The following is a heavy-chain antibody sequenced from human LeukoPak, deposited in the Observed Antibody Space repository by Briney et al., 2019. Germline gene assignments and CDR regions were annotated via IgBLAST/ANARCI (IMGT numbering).Heavy chain of an antibody. Sequence: GGSLRLSCAASDFTFSSHWMYWVRQAPGKGLVWVARLSGDGITTRHADSVKGRFTISRDNAKNTLYLQMSSLRVEDTALYYCARGIASSRSVAIDLWGQGTLVAVSS. CDR1: DFTFSSHW. CDR3: ARGIASSRSVAIDL. CDR2: LSGDGITT. J-gene: IGHJ4*02. V-gene: IGHV3-74*01. D-gene: IGHD6-13*01.